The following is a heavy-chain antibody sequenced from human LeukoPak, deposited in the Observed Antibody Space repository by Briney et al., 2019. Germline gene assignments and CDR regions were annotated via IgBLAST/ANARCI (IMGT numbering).Heavy chain of an antibody. D-gene: IGHD3-22*01. V-gene: IGHV1-18*01. CDR2: ISAYNGNT. J-gene: IGHJ4*02. Sequence: ASVKVSCKASGYTFTSYGISWVRQAPGQGLEWMGWISAYNGNTNYAQKLQGRVTMTTDTSTSTAYMELRSLRSDDTAVYYRARELYYYDSSGYYSLFDYWGQGTLVTVSS. CDR1: GYTFTSYG. CDR3: ARELYYYDSSGYYSLFDY.